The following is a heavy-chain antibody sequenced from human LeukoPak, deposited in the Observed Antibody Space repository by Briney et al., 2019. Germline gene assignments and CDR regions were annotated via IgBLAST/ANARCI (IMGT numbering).Heavy chain of an antibody. Sequence: PGGSLRLSCADSGFTIVDHGMSWVRQAPGKGLEWISSINGGVGVGNRYYADAVKGRFTISRDNSKNTLHLQMNSLRVEDTAVYYCAKSQGFNYYGSGTYYNGQGESAFDIWGQGTVVTVSS. CDR1: GFTIVDHG. CDR3: AKSQGFNYYGSGTYYNGQGESAFDI. J-gene: IGHJ3*02. D-gene: IGHD3-10*01. CDR2: INGGVGVGNR. V-gene: IGHV3-23*01.